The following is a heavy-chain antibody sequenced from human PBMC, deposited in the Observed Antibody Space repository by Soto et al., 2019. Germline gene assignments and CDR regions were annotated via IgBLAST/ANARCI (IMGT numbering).Heavy chain of an antibody. CDR1: VDSLSRTEW. V-gene: IGHV4-4*02. CDR2: IHHTGTT. Sequence: QVQLQESGPGLVKPSGTLSLTCAVSVDSLSRTEWWSWVRQPPGKGLEWIGEIHHTGTTNYSPSLTSRLTRSEDKSKNQFSLKVSAVTAADTALSYCAGTLANMPYWGQGTLVTVSS. J-gene: IGHJ4*02. D-gene: IGHD2-2*01. CDR3: AGTLANMPY.